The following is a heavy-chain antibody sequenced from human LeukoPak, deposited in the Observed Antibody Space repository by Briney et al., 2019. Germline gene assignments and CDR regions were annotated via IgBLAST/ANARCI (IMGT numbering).Heavy chain of an antibody. CDR1: GFSVSSNY. D-gene: IGHD1/OR15-1a*01. Sequence: GGSLRLSCAASGFSVSSNYMNWVRQAPGKGLEWVSVIYSDGRTYYADSVKGRFAISGDNSKNTLFLQMNGLRAEDTAVYYCARDMNMGYWGQGTLVTVSS. J-gene: IGHJ4*02. CDR2: IYSDGRT. V-gene: IGHV3-53*01. CDR3: ARDMNMGY.